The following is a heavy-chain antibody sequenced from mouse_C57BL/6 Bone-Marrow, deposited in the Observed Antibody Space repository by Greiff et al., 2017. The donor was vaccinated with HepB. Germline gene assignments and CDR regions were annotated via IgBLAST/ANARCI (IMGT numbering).Heavy chain of an antibody. CDR2: IDPENGDT. V-gene: IGHV14-4*01. Sequence: VQLQQSGAELVRPGASVKLSCTASGFNIKDDYMHWVKQRPEQGLEWIGWIDPENGDTEYASKFQGKATITADTSSNTAYLQLSSLTSEATAFYYCTTGYYGSSYDYAMDYWGQGTSVTVSS. J-gene: IGHJ4*01. D-gene: IGHD1-1*01. CDR3: TTGYYGSSYDYAMDY. CDR1: GFNIKDDY.